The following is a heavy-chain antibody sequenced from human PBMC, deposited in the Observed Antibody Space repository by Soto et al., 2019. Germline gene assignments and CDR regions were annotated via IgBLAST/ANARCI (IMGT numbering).Heavy chain of an antibody. CDR1: GGSISSGGYY. D-gene: IGHD4-17*01. V-gene: IGHV4-31*03. J-gene: IGHJ6*02. Sequence: QVQLQESGPGLVKPSQTLSLTCTVSGGSISSGGYYWSWIRQHPGKGLEWIGYIYYSGSTYYNPSLESRVTISVDTSKNQFSLKLSSVTAADTAVYYCARYSKMTTVPDGMDVWGQGTTVTVSS. CDR2: IYYSGST. CDR3: ARYSKMTTVPDGMDV.